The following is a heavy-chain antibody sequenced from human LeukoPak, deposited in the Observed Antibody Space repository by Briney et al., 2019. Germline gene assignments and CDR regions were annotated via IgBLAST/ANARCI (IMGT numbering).Heavy chain of an antibody. CDR3: ARADGWGYFGWSHAFDI. V-gene: IGHV1-46*01. Sequence: ASVKVSCKASGYIFTSYSMHWGRRGPGQGLEWMGIINPNCGTTNYAQKFQGRVTMTRDTSISTAYMKLSRLRSDDTAVYYCARADGWGYFGWSHAFDIWGQGTMVTVSS. CDR1: GYIFTSYS. D-gene: IGHD3-16*01. J-gene: IGHJ3*02. CDR2: INPNCGTT.